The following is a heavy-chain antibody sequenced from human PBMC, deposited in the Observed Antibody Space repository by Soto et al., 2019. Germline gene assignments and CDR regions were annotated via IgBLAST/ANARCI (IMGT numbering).Heavy chain of an antibody. CDR3: ARHGSSFSSTSCYIYYYYGMDV. CDR1: GYSFTSYW. D-gene: IGHD2-2*02. V-gene: IGHV5-51*01. CDR2: IYPGDSDT. Sequence: PGESLKISCKGSGYSFTSYWIGWVRQMPGKGLEWMGIIYPGDSDTRYSPSFQGQVTISADKSISTAYLQWSSLKASDTAMYYCARHGSSFSSTSCYIYYYYGMDVWGQGTTVTVPS. J-gene: IGHJ6*01.